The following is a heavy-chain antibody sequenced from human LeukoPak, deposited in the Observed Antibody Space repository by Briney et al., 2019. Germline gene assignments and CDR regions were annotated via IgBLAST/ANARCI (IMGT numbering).Heavy chain of an antibody. J-gene: IGHJ4*02. CDR3: ARVGDYYDSSGYYGVKYYFDY. CDR1: GKTLTEVA. CDR2: FDPEVGGT. V-gene: IGHV1-24*01. Sequence: ASVKVSCKISGKTLTEVALHWVRQAPGKGLEWMGGFDPEVGGTIYAQRFQDRVTMTEDTSTDTAHMDLSSLRTDDAAVYYCARVGDYYDSSGYYGVKYYFDYWGQGTLVTVSS. D-gene: IGHD3-22*01.